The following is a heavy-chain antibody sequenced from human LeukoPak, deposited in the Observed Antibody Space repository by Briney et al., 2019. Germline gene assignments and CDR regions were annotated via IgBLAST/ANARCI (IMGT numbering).Heavy chain of an antibody. CDR1: GFTFSSYW. CDR3: ARDGHFTTFHI. Sequence: QPGGSLRLSCAASGFTFSSYWMSWVRQAPGKGLEWVANIRQDGSDKYYVDSVKGRFTISRDNAKTSLYLQMNSLRAEDTAVYYCARDGHFTTFHIWGQGTMVTVSS. V-gene: IGHV3-7*03. D-gene: IGHD2-8*01. J-gene: IGHJ3*02. CDR2: IRQDGSDK.